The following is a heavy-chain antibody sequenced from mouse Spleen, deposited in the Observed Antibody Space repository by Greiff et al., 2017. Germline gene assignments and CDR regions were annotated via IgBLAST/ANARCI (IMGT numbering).Heavy chain of an antibody. CDR2: ISSGGGNT. CDR3: ARGDSSGYFDY. CDR1: GFTFSSYA. J-gene: IGHJ2*01. Sequence: EVMLVESGGGLVKLGGSLKLSCAASGFTFSSYAMSWVRQTPEKRLEWVATISSGGGNTYYPDSVKGRFTISRDNAKNTLYLQMSSLKSEDTAMYYCARGDSSGYFDYWGQGTTLTVSS. D-gene: IGHD3-2*01. V-gene: IGHV5-9*01.